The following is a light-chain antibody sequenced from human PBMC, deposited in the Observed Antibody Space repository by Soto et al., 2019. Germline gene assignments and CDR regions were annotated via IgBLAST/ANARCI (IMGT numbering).Light chain of an antibody. CDR2: RNN. Sequence: QSLLTQPPSASVTPGQGVTISCPGSTSNIGSNYVYWYQQLPGTTPKLLIYRNNQRHSAAPDRFSGSKSGTSASLAISGLPSEDGADYFCATWDDSLNGFYVCGTGTKV. CDR1: TSNIGSNY. CDR3: ATWDDSLNGFYV. J-gene: IGLJ1*01. V-gene: IGLV1-47*01.